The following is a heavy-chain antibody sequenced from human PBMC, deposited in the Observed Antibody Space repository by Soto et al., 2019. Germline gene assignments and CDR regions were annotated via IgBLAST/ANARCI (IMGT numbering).Heavy chain of an antibody. CDR3: ARGLGWVRGGPH. V-gene: IGHV1-46*03. Sequence: ASVKVSCKASVYTFTSYYIHWVRQAPGQGLEWMGIINPSGGSTSYAQKFQGRVTMTRDTSTSTVYMELSSLRSEDTAVYYCARGLGWVRGGPHWGQGTLVTVSS. D-gene: IGHD3-10*01. CDR1: VYTFTSYY. CDR2: INPSGGST. J-gene: IGHJ4*02.